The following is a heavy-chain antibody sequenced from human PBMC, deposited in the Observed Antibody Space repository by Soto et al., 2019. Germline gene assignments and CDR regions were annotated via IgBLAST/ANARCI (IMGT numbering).Heavy chain of an antibody. V-gene: IGHV4-39*01. J-gene: IGHJ5*02. CDR3: ARDYFDSSDYTTNWFDP. D-gene: IGHD3-22*01. Sequence: PSETLSLTCGVSGDSISNSRFYWAWIRQPPGEGLEWIGSIYHTGNAYYNPSLKSRVTISVDTSKNQFSLKVTSVTAADTALYYFARDYFDSSDYTTNWFDPWGQGTLVT. CDR2: IYHTGNA. CDR1: GDSISNSRFY.